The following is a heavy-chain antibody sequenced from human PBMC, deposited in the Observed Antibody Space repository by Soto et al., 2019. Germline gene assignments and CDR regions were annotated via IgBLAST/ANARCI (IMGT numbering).Heavy chain of an antibody. V-gene: IGHV4-61*01. CDR2: IYYTGTT. J-gene: IGHJ4*02. CDR1: GGSVHNGSYY. D-gene: IGHD5-18*01. Sequence: SETLSLTCTVSGGSVHNGSYYWSWLRQPPGKGLEWIGYIYYTGTTNYNPSLKSHVTISADTSKNQFSLKVKSVSAADTAVYFCARNSRGYIYAYYFDSWGQGTLVTVSS. CDR3: ARNSRGYIYAYYFDS.